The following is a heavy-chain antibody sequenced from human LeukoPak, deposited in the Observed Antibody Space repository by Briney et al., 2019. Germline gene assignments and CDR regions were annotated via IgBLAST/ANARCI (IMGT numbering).Heavy chain of an antibody. V-gene: IGHV1-69*02. Sequence: SVKVSRKASGGTFSSYTITWVRQAPGQGLEWMGRIIPILGMANYAQKFQGRITITADQSTSTAYMELSSLRSEDTAVYYCVTHRNYVVYWGQGTLVTVSS. D-gene: IGHD4-23*01. CDR3: VTHRNYVVY. CDR1: GGTFSSYT. CDR2: IIPILGMA. J-gene: IGHJ4*02.